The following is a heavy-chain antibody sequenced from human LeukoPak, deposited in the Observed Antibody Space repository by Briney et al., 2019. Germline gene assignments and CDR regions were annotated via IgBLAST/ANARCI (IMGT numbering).Heavy chain of an antibody. V-gene: IGHV4-4*09. D-gene: IGHD3-10*01. CDR1: GGSFNSFF. Sequence: PSETLSLTCTVSGGSFNSFFWSWVRQPPGKGLEWIGYIYTSGNTYYSPSLKSRVTIPLDTSKNQLSLRLISVTAADTAVYYCARRGTWFDLWGQGTLVTVSS. CDR2: IYTSGNT. CDR3: ARRGTWFDL. J-gene: IGHJ5*02.